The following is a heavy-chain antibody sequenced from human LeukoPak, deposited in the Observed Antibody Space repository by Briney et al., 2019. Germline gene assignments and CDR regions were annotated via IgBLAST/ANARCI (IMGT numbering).Heavy chain of an antibody. J-gene: IGHJ4*02. CDR2: IYYSGST. CDR1: GGSISSSSYY. D-gene: IGHD3-16*01. CDR3: ARVSEEGEY. Sequence: PSETLSLTCTVSGGSISSSSYYWGWIRQPPGKGLEWIGSIYYSGSTYYNPSLKSRVTISVDTSKNQFSLKLSSVTAADTAVYYCARVSEEGEYWGQGTLVTVSS. V-gene: IGHV4-39*07.